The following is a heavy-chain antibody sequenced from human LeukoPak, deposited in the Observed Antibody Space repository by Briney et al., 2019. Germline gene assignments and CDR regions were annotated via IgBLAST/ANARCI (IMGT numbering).Heavy chain of an antibody. CDR3: ARGYCSSSSCYRYGFDI. D-gene: IGHD2-2*01. CDR2: ISSSSSYI. CDR1: GFTFSSYS. Sequence: PGGSLRLSCAASGFTFSSYSMNWVRQAPGKGLEWVSSISSSSSYIYYADSVKGRFTISRDNAKNSLYLQMNSLRAEDTAVYYCARGYCSSSSCYRYGFDIWGQGTMVTVSS. J-gene: IGHJ3*02. V-gene: IGHV3-21*01.